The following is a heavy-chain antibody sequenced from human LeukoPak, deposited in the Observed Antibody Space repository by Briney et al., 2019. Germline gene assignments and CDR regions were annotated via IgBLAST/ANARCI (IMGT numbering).Heavy chain of an antibody. Sequence: SVKVSCKASGGTFSSYAISWVRQAPGQGLEWMGRIIPILGIANCAQKFQGRVTMTTDTSTSTAYMELRSLRSDDTAVYYCARDRGAAPLLDVWGQGTTVTVSS. CDR2: IIPILGIA. D-gene: IGHD1-26*01. CDR3: ARDRGAAPLLDV. V-gene: IGHV1-69*04. J-gene: IGHJ6*02. CDR1: GGTFSSYA.